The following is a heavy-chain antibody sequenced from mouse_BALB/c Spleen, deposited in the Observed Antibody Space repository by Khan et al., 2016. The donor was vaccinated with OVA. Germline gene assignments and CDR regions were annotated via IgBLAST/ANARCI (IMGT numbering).Heavy chain of an antibody. CDR2: INTNTGDT. J-gene: IGHJ1*01. CDR3: ARGLFDV. Sequence: EVQLQQSGPELVKPGASMKVSCKASGYTFTDYYMKWMKQSHGKSLEWIGDINTNTGDTFYNQKFKGKATLTVDKSSNTAYTQLNSLSSEDSAVYYCARGLFDVWGAGTTVTVSS. V-gene: IGHV1-26*01. CDR1: GYTFTDYY.